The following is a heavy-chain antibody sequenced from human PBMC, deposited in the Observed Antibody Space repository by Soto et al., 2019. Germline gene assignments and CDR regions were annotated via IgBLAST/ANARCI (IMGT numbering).Heavy chain of an antibody. CDR1: GFTFSDYG. V-gene: IGHV3-30*18. D-gene: IGHD6-6*01. CDR2: ISYDGSQT. J-gene: IGHJ4*02. CDR3: AKDSVEYTTSPTLDY. Sequence: GGSLRLSCAASGFTFSDYGIHWVRQAPGKGLDWVAVISYDGSQTYYADSVKGRFTISRDNSKNTLYLQLNRLRDEDTAVYYCAKDSVEYTTSPTLDYWGQGALVTVSS.